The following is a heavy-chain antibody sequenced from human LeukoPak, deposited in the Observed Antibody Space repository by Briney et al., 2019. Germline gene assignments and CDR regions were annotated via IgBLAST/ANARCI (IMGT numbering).Heavy chain of an antibody. CDR3: ARETRIKNYYDSSGYLIFDY. J-gene: IGHJ4*02. CDR1: GYTFTSYD. CDR2: MNPNSGNT. D-gene: IGHD3-22*01. V-gene: IGHV1-8*03. Sequence: ASVKVSCKASGYTFTSYDINWVRQATGQGLEWMGWMNPNSGNTGYAQKFQGRVTITRNTSISTAYMELRSLRSDDTAVYYCARETRIKNYYDSSGYLIFDYWGQGTLVTVSS.